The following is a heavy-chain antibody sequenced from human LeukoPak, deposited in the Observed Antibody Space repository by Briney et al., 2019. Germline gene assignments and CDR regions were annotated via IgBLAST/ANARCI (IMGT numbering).Heavy chain of an antibody. V-gene: IGHV1-69*13. CDR1: GYTFTSYG. CDR3: AVPAATYYYYYYMDV. Sequence: ASVKVSCKASGYTFTSYGISWVRQAPGQGLEWMGGIIPIFGTANYAQKFQGRVTITADESTSTAYMELSSLRSEDTAVYYCAVPAATYYYYYYMDVWGKGTTVTVSS. D-gene: IGHD2-2*01. J-gene: IGHJ6*03. CDR2: IIPIFGTA.